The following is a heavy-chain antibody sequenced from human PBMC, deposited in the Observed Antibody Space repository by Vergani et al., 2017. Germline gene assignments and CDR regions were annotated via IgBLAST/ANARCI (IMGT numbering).Heavy chain of an antibody. D-gene: IGHD6-6*01. CDR1: GFTFSSYA. CDR2: ISGSGGST. V-gene: IGHV3-23*01. J-gene: IGHJ5*02. Sequence: EVQLLESGGGLVQPGGSLRLSCAASGFTFSSYAMSWVRQAPGKGLEWVSAISGSGGSTYYADSVKGRFTISRDNSKNTLYLQMNSLRAEDTAVYYCAQTGTYSGSSFWFDPWGQGTLVTVSS. CDR3: AQTGTYSGSSFWFDP.